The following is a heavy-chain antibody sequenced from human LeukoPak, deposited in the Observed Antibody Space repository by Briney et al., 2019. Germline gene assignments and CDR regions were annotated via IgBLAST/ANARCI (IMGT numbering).Heavy chain of an antibody. J-gene: IGHJ4*02. CDR3: AREGYSSSWYFDY. D-gene: IGHD6-13*01. CDR2: IYTSGST. CDR1: GGSISSGSYY. Sequence: SETLSLTCTVSGGSISSGSYYWRWIRQPAGKGLEWIGRIYTSGSTNYNPPLKSRVTISVDTSKNQFSLKLSSVTAADTAVYYCAREGYSSSWYFDYWGQGTLVTVSS. V-gene: IGHV4-61*02.